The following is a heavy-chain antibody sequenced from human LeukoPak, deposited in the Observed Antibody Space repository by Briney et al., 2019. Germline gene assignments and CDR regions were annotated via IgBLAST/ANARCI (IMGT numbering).Heavy chain of an antibody. D-gene: IGHD1-26*01. CDR1: GFTFSSYW. J-gene: IGHJ6*03. Sequence: GGSLRLFCAASGFTFSSYWMSWVRQAPGKGLEWVANIKQDGSEKYYVDSVKGRFTISRDNAKNSLYLQMNSLRAEDTAVYYCARDQTKWEPLRRRDYYYMDVWGKGTTVTVSS. CDR2: IKQDGSEK. CDR3: ARDQTKWEPLRRRDYYYMDV. V-gene: IGHV3-7*01.